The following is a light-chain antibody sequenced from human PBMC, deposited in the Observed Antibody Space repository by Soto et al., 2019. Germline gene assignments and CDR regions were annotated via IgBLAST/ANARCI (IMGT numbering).Light chain of an antibody. CDR2: GAS. J-gene: IGKJ5*01. CDR1: QSVSSN. CDR3: QQYNNWTPIT. V-gene: IGKV3-15*01. Sequence: EIVMTQSPATLSVSPGERATLSCRASQSVSSNLAWYQQKPGQAPRLLIYGASTIATGIPARFSGSGSGTEFTLTISSLQSEDCAVYDCQQYNNWTPITFGQGTRLEIK.